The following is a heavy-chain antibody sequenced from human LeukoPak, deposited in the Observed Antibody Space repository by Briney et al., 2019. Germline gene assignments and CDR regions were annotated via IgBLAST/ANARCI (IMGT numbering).Heavy chain of an antibody. Sequence: SETLSLTCTVSGGSISSSGYYWDWIRQTPGKGLEWIGNIHYSEGTSYNPSLESRVTMSVDTSTNLFSLRLSSVTAADTAVYYCARHAGLGAPVSHIRSFDHWGQGILVTVSS. CDR1: GGSISSSGYY. CDR2: IHYSEGT. D-gene: IGHD5/OR15-5a*01. CDR3: ARHAGLGAPVSHIRSFDH. J-gene: IGHJ4*02. V-gene: IGHV4-39*01.